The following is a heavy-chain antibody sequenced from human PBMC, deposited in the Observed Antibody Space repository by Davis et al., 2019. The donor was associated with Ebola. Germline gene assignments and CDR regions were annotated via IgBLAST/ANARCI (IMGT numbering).Heavy chain of an antibody. CDR2: INAGNGHT. CDR1: GYTFTSYA. D-gene: IGHD3-22*01. V-gene: IGHV1-3*01. Sequence: ASVKVSCKASGYTFTSYAMHWVRQAPGQRLEWMGWINAGNGHTKYSQKFQGRVTITRDTSASTAYMELSSLRSEDTAVYYCARGWGITMIVVVTDFDYWGQGTLVTVSS. J-gene: IGHJ4*02. CDR3: ARGWGITMIVVVTDFDY.